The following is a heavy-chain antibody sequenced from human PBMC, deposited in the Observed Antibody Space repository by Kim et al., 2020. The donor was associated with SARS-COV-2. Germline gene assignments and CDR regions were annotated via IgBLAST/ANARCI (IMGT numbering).Heavy chain of an antibody. Sequence: GGSLRLSCAASGFTFSSYWMSWVRQAPGKGLEWVANIKQDGSEKYYVDSVKGRFTISRDNAKNSLYLQMNSLRAEDTAVYYCARDKWAVAVSGYAFDIWGQGRMVTVSS. D-gene: IGHD6-19*01. CDR2: IKQDGSEK. V-gene: IGHV3-7*01. J-gene: IGHJ3*02. CDR1: GFTFSSYW. CDR3: ARDKWAVAVSGYAFDI.